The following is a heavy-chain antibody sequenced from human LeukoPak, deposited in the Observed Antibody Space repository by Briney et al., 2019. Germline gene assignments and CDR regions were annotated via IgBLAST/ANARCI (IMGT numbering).Heavy chain of an antibody. J-gene: IGHJ6*04. CDR1: GFTSSSYE. CDR2: ISSSGSTI. CDR3: AELGITMIGGV. D-gene: IGHD3-22*01. V-gene: IGHV3-48*03. Sequence: GGSLRLSCAASGFTSSSYEMNWVRQAPGKGLEWVAYISSSGSTIYYADSVKGRFTISRDNAKNSLYLQMNSLRAEDTAVYYCAELGITMIGGVWGKGTTVTISS.